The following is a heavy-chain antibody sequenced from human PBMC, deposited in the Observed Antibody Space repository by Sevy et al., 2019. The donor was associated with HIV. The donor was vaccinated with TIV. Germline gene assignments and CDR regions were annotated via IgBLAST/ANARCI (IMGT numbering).Heavy chain of an antibody. J-gene: IGHJ4*02. V-gene: IGHV3-23*01. D-gene: IGHD3-22*01. CDR3: RRDGGGCYNGSSGLFDY. CDR1: GFTFSSYA. Sequence: GGSLRLSCAASGFTFSSYAMSWVRQAPRKGLEWVSAISGSGYLTYYTDSVKGGFTISRDNSKNTLYLLMNSLSAEDTVVYCCRRDGGGCYNGSSGLFDYWGQGTLVTVSS. CDR2: ISGSGYLT.